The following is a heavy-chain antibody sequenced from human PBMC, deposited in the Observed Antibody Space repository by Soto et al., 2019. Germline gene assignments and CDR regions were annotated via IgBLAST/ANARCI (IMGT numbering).Heavy chain of an antibody. J-gene: IGHJ4*02. CDR3: AAHDSSGYYAEC. V-gene: IGHV4-39*01. D-gene: IGHD3-22*01. CDR1: GDSVTISDYY. Sequence: QLQLQESGPGLVKPSETLSLTCTVSGDSVTISDYYWGWIRQPPGKGLEWIGSIHYSGSTYYNPSLKSRVTKSGDTSKKQFSLKLTSMTAADAALHSCAAHDSSGYYAECWGQGTLVTVSA. CDR2: IHYSGST.